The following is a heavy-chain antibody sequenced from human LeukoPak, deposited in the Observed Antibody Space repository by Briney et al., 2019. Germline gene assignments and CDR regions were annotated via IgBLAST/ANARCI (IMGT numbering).Heavy chain of an antibody. D-gene: IGHD4-11*01. CDR2: IIPIFGIA. CDR3: ARKAGGSNLVYGMDV. Sequence: SVKVSCKASGGTFSSYAISWVRQAPGQGLEWMGRIIPIFGIANYAQKFQGRVTITADKSTSTAYMELSSLKSEDTAVYYCARKAGGSNLVYGMDVWGQGTTVTVSS. CDR1: GGTFSSYA. V-gene: IGHV1-69*04. J-gene: IGHJ6*02.